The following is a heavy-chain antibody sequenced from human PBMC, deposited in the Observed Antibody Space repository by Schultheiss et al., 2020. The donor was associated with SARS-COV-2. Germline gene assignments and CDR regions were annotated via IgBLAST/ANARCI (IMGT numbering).Heavy chain of an antibody. V-gene: IGHV4-59*12. CDR2: IYYSGST. D-gene: IGHD3-3*01. Sequence: SETLSLTCTVSGGSISSYYWSWIRQPPGKGLEWIGYIYYSGSTNYNPSLKSRVTMSVDTSKNQFSLKLSSVTAADTAVYYCAKDASIFGVAPFDYWGQGTLVTVSS. J-gene: IGHJ4*02. CDR3: AKDASIFGVAPFDY. CDR1: GGSISSYY.